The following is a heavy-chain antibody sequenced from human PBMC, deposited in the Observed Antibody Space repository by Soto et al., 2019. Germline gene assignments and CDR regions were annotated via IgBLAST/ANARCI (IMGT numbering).Heavy chain of an antibody. CDR3: AGYTDGWTNDY. J-gene: IGHJ4*02. CDR2: INPNSGGT. V-gene: IGHV1-2*02. Sequence: ASVKVSCKASGYTFTAYYMHWVLQAPGQGLEWMGWINPNSGGTNYAQNFQGRVALTRDTSISTAYMEVSRLRSDDTAVYFCAGYTDGWTNDYWGQGTLVTVSS. CDR1: GYTFTAYY. D-gene: IGHD6-19*01.